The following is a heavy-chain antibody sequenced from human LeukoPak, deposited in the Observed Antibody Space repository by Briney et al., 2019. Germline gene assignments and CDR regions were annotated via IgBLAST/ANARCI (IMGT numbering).Heavy chain of an antibody. Sequence: GGSLRLSCAASGFTFSSYAMSWVRQAPGKGLEWVSAISGSGGSTYYADSVKGRFTISRDNSKNTLYLQMTSLRAEDTALYYCARGRGYSYGAPGYWGQGTLVTVSS. D-gene: IGHD5-18*01. CDR3: ARGRGYSYGAPGY. J-gene: IGHJ4*02. CDR1: GFTFSSYA. V-gene: IGHV3-23*01. CDR2: ISGSGGST.